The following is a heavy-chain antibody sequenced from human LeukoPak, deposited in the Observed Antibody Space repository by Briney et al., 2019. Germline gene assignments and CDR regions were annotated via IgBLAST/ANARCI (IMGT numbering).Heavy chain of an antibody. CDR3: ARDPLGVLSYFDY. D-gene: IGHD3-16*01. CDR1: GFIFSYYS. J-gene: IGHJ4*02. Sequence: GGSLRLSCAASGFIFSYYSMHWVRQAPGKGLEWVAVIWYDGSNRYYADSLKGRFTISRDNSKNTLYLQMNSLTADDTAVYYCARDPLGVLSYFDYWGQGTLVTVSS. V-gene: IGHV3-33*01. CDR2: IWYDGSNR.